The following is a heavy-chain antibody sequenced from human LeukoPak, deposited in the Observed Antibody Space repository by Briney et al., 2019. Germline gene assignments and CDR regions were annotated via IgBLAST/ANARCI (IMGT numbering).Heavy chain of an antibody. J-gene: IGHJ6*02. CDR1: GGTFSSYA. CDR3: ARDEVGALKDYYYGMDV. D-gene: IGHD1-26*01. Sequence: ASVKVSCKASGGTFSSYAISWVRQAPGQGLEWMGGIIPIFGTANYAQEFQGRVTITADESTSTAYMELSSLRSEDTAVYYCARDEVGALKDYYYGMDVWGQGTTVTVSS. V-gene: IGHV1-69*13. CDR2: IIPIFGTA.